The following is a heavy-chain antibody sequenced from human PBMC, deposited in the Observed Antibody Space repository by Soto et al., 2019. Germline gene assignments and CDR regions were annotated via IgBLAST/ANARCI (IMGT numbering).Heavy chain of an antibody. V-gene: IGHV3-64D*06. J-gene: IGHJ4*02. D-gene: IGHD3-22*01. CDR1: GFTFSSYA. CDR2: ISSNGGST. CDR3: VKDHYYYESSTFDY. Sequence: PGGSLRLSCSASGFTFSSYAMHWIRQAPGKGLEYVSGISSNGGSTNYADSVKGRFTISRDNSKNTLNLQMSSLGAEDTAAYYCVKDHYYYESSTFDYWGQGTLVTVSS.